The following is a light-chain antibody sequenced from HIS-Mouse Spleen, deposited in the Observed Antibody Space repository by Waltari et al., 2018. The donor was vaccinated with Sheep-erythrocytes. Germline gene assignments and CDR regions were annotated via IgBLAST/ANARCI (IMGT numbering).Light chain of an antibody. V-gene: IGLV3-10*01. CDR2: EDR. CDR1: ALPTKY. Sequence: SYELTQPPSVSVSPGQTARITCSGDALPTKYAYWYQQKSGQAPVLVIYEDRKRPSGIPERCAGSSSGTMATLTISGAQVEDEAAYYCYSTDSSGNHRVFGGGTKLTVL. J-gene: IGLJ2*01. CDR3: YSTDSSGNHRV.